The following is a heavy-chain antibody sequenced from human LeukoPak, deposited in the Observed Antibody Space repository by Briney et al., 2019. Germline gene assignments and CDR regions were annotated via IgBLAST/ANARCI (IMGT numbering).Heavy chain of an antibody. CDR1: GGSFSGYY. J-gene: IGHJ4*02. D-gene: IGHD3-10*01. CDR2: INHSGST. Sequence: SETLSLTCAVYGGSFSGYYWSWIRQPPGKGLEWIGEINHSGSTNYNPSLKSRVTISVDTSKNQFPLKLSSVTAADTAVYYCATSGSMVRGVSFDYWGQGTLVTVSS. CDR3: ATSGSMVRGVSFDY. V-gene: IGHV4-34*01.